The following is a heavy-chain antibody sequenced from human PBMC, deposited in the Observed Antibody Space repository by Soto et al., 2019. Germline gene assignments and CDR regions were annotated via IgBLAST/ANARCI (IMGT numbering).Heavy chain of an antibody. Sequence: EVQLVESGGGLVQPGGSLRLSCAASGLIFSDYHMDWVRQAPGQGLEWVGRIRRKANSYTTEYAASVKGRVTISRDDSKSTLYLQMNSLKSEDTAVYYCAMLGGWSGGSSGMDVWGQGTTVTVSS. CDR2: IRRKANSYTT. CDR3: AMLGGWSGGSSGMDV. V-gene: IGHV3-72*01. D-gene: IGHD6-19*01. J-gene: IGHJ6*02. CDR1: GLIFSDYH.